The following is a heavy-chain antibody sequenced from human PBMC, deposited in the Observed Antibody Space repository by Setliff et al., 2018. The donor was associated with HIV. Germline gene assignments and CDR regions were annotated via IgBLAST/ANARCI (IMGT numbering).Heavy chain of an antibody. J-gene: IGHJ3*02. D-gene: IGHD3-10*01. Sequence: ASVKVSCKASGYTFTNHYMHWVRQAPGQGLEWMGVINPTGHGTTYAQKFQGRVTMTRDTSTSTVFMDLSSLRSEDTAVYYCAGIRGGDAFDIWGQGTMVTVSS. CDR2: INPTGHGT. CDR1: GYTFTNHY. CDR3: AGIRGGDAFDI. V-gene: IGHV1-46*01.